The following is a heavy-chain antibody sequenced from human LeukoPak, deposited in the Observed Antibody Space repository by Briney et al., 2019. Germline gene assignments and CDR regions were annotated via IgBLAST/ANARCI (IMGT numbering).Heavy chain of an antibody. D-gene: IGHD3-16*01. Sequence: GGSLRLSCAASGFTFDDYAMHWVRQAPGKGLEWVSGISWNSGSIGYADSVKGRFTISRDNLKNTLYLQMNSLRAEDTAVFYCAKDRDDYVWGSYLGAFDIWGQGTMVTVSS. CDR3: AKDRDDYVWGSYLGAFDI. CDR2: ISWNSGSI. CDR1: GFTFDDYA. V-gene: IGHV3-9*01. J-gene: IGHJ3*02.